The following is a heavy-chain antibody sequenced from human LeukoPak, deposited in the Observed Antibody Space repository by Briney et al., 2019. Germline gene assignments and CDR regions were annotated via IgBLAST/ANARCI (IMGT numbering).Heavy chain of an antibody. V-gene: IGHV3-23*01. CDR3: AKEGGPYGDYGVHYFDY. Sequence: GGSLRLSCAASGFTFNSDAMSWVRQAPGKGLEWVSAISGSGGSTYYADSVKGRFTISRDNSKNTLYLQMNSLRAEDTAVYYCAKEGGPYGDYGVHYFDYWGQGTLVTVSS. CDR1: GFTFNSDA. CDR2: ISGSGGST. J-gene: IGHJ4*02. D-gene: IGHD4-17*01.